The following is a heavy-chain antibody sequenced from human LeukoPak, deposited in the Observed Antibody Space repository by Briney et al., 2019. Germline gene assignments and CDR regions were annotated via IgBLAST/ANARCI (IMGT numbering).Heavy chain of an antibody. J-gene: IGHJ5*02. CDR1: GGSISSYY. V-gene: IGHV4-59*08. D-gene: IGHD4-23*01. CDR2: IYYSGST. Sequence: PSETLSLTCTVSGGSISSYYWSWIRQPPGKALEWIGYIYYSGSTNYNPSLKSRVTISVDTSKNQFSLKLSSVTAADTAVYYCARHFADYGGNLRFDPWGQGTLVTVSS. CDR3: ARHFADYGGNLRFDP.